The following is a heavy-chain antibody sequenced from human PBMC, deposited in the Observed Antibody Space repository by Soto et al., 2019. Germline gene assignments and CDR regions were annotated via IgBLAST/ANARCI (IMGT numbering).Heavy chain of an antibody. D-gene: IGHD3-10*01. CDR1: GYTFANYG. Sequence: AASVKVSCKASGYTFANYGISWVRQAPGQGLEWMGWVSAYNGNTNYAQKLQGRVTMTTDTSTTTAYMELRSLRSDDTAVYYCAKALGGGFGELSGFDYWGQGTLVTVSS. CDR2: VSAYNGNT. CDR3: AKALGGGFGELSGFDY. J-gene: IGHJ4*02. V-gene: IGHV1-18*01.